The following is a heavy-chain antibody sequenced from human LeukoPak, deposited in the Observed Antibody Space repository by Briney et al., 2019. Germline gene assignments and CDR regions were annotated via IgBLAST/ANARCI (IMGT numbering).Heavy chain of an antibody. V-gene: IGHV3-74*01. CDR3: ARGMGITMVRGSNDY. J-gene: IGHJ4*02. Sequence: GGSLRLSCAASGFTFSSYWMHWVRQAPGKGLVWVSRINSDESTTTYADSVKGRFTISRDNAKNTLYLQMNSLRAEDTAVYYCARGMGITMVRGSNDYWGQGTLVTVSS. CDR1: GFTFSSYW. CDR2: INSDESTT. D-gene: IGHD3-10*01.